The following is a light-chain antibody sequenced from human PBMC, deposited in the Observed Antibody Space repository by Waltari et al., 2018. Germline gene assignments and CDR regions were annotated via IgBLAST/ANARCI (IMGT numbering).Light chain of an antibody. J-gene: IGLJ3*02. Sequence: SYELTQPASVSVSPGQIASITCSGYKFGDKYVSWYQQRPGQSPMLVMYQDNHRPSGIPERISGSNSGNTATLTISGTQPMDEGDYYCQARDSSSVVFGGGTKLTVL. V-gene: IGLV3-1*01. CDR3: QARDSSSVV. CDR1: KFGDKY. CDR2: QDN.